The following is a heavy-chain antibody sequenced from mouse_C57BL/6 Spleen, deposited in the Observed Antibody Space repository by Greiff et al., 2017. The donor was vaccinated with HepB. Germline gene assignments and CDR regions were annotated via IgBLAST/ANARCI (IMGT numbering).Heavy chain of an antibody. CDR3: AREGFYYGRAMDY. V-gene: IGHV1-55*01. Sequence: VQLQQPGAELVKPGASVKMSCKASGYTFTSYWITWVKQRPGQGLEWIGDIYPGSGSTNYNEKFKSKATLTVDTSSSTAYMQLSSLTSEDSAVYYCAREGFYYGRAMDYWGQGTSVTVSS. CDR1: GYTFTSYW. D-gene: IGHD1-1*01. J-gene: IGHJ4*01. CDR2: IYPGSGST.